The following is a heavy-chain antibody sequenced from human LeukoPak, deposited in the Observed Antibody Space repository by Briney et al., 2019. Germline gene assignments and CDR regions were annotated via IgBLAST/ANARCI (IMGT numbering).Heavy chain of an antibody. CDR1: GGSFSRSDFY. CDR3: ARHNVSHGCFDP. J-gene: IGHJ5*02. CDR2: IYYSGRP. Sequence: SETLSLTCTVSGGSFSRSDFYWGWVRQPPGEGLDWVGSIYYSGRPSYNPSCQSRVSISVDTSKSRFSLKLRSMTASDTAVYYCARHNVSHGCFDPWDQGTLVTASS. V-gene: IGHV4-39*01.